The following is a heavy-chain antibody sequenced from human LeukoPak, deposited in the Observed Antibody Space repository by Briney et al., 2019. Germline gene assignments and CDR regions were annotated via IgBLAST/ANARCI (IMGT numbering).Heavy chain of an antibody. Sequence: PGGSLRLSCAASGFTLCSYSMNWVRQAPGKGLEWISFIDSSSRTIFYAESVKGRFTISRDNAKNPLFLQMNSLRAEDTAVYYCARRVPNQVVTDYFDYWGQGTLVTVSS. D-gene: IGHD3-22*01. CDR2: IDSSSRTI. V-gene: IGHV3-48*04. CDR1: GFTLCSYS. CDR3: ARRVPNQVVTDYFDY. J-gene: IGHJ4*02.